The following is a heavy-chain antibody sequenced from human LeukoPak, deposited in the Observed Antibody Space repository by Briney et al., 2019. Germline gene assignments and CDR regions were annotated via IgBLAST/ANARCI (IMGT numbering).Heavy chain of an antibody. CDR2: SKNDGSRV. Sequence: GGSLRLSCVASGFSLSDYWMHWLRQAPGKGLVWVARSKNDGSRVSYADFVKGRFTISRDNAKNTLYLQMNNLRAEDTAVYYCAKSDWFDPWGQGTLVTVSS. V-gene: IGHV3-74*01. CDR1: GFSLSDYW. CDR3: AKSDWFDP. J-gene: IGHJ5*02.